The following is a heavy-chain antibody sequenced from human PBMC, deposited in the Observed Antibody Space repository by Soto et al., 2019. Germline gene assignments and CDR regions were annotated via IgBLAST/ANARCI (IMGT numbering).Heavy chain of an antibody. CDR3: ARCDTAMVGLVYYYYGMDV. J-gene: IGHJ6*02. CDR2: IIPIFGTA. Sequence: GASVKVSCKASGGTFSSYAISWVRQAPGQGLEWMGGIIPIFGTANYAQKFQGRVTITADESTSTAYMELSSLRSEDTAVYYCARCDTAMVGLVYYYYGMDVWGQGTTVTVSS. V-gene: IGHV1-69*13. CDR1: GGTFSSYA. D-gene: IGHD5-18*01.